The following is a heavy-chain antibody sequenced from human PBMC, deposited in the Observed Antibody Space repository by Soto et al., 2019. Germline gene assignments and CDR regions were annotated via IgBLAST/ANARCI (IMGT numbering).Heavy chain of an antibody. CDR2: INHSGST. CDR1: GGSFSGYY. CDR3: ARGLISSLGYFDY. D-gene: IGHD6-6*01. Sequence: SETLSLTCAVYGGSFSGYYWSWIRQPPGKGLEWIGEINHSGSTNYNPSLKGRVTISVDTSKNQFSLKLSSVTAADTAVYYCARGLISSLGYFDYWGQGTLVTVSS. J-gene: IGHJ4*02. V-gene: IGHV4-34*01.